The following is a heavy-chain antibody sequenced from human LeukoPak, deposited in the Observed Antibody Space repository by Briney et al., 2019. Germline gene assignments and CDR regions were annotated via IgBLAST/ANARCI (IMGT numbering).Heavy chain of an antibody. CDR1: GFTFSSHG. J-gene: IGHJ4*02. V-gene: IGHV3-23*01. CDR2: ISGSGGTT. D-gene: IGHD2-2*01. CDR3: AKNLRSMPPLPLDY. Sequence: GGSLRLSRAGSGFTFSSHGMSWVRQAPGKGLEWVLAISGSGGTTYYADSVKDRFTISRDNSKRTVFLQMTNLRVDDTAVYYCAKNLRSMPPLPLDYWGQGTLVTVSS.